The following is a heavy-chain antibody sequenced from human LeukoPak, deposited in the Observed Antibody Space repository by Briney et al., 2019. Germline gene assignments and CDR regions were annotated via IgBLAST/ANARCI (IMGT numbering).Heavy chain of an antibody. CDR2: IYYSGST. V-gene: IGHV4-30-4*01. Sequence: SETLSLTCTVSGGSISSGDYYWSWIRQPPGKGLEWIGYIYYSGSTYYNPSLKSRVTISVDTSKNQFSLKLSSVTAADTAVYYCARSPGIRFLEPAYDYWGQGTLVTVSS. CDR3: ARSPGIRFLEPAYDY. J-gene: IGHJ4*02. D-gene: IGHD3-3*01. CDR1: GGSISSGDYY.